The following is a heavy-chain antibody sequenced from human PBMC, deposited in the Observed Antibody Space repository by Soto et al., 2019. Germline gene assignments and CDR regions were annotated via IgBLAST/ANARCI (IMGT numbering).Heavy chain of an antibody. CDR3: ARQITVAGTYYYYGMDV. J-gene: IGHJ6*02. V-gene: IGHV3-33*01. D-gene: IGHD6-19*01. CDR1: GFTFSSYG. Sequence: GGSLRLSCAASGFTFSSYGMHWVRQAPGKGLEWVAVIWYDGSNKYYADPVKGRFTISRDNSKNTLYLQMNSLRAEDTAVYYYARQITVAGTYYYYGMDVWGQGTTVTVSS. CDR2: IWYDGSNK.